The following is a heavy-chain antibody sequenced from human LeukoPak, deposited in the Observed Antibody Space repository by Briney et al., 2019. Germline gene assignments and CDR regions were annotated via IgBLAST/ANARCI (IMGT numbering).Heavy chain of an antibody. Sequence: SETLSLTCTVSGGSISSSSYYWGWIRQPPGKGLEWIGSIYYSGSTYYNPSLKSRVTISVDTSKNQFSLKLSSVTAADTAVYYCARKLRITMVRGVIISLSRGWFDPWGQGTLVTVSS. V-gene: IGHV4-39*01. CDR2: IYYSGST. CDR3: ARKLRITMVRGVIISLSRGWFDP. CDR1: GGSISSSSYY. J-gene: IGHJ5*02. D-gene: IGHD3-10*01.